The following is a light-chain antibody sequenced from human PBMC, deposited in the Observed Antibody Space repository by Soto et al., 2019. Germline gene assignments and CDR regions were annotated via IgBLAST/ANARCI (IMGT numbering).Light chain of an antibody. CDR1: QSVSSSF. CDR3: QHYGNSPPAYT. J-gene: IGKJ3*01. Sequence: EIVLTQSPGTLSLSPGERATLSCRASQSVSSSFLAWYQQRPGQAPRLLIFGASYRASGIPDRFSGSGSGTDFPLTINRLEPEDFAVYYCQHYGNSPPAYTFGPGTNGD. CDR2: GAS. V-gene: IGKV3-20*01.